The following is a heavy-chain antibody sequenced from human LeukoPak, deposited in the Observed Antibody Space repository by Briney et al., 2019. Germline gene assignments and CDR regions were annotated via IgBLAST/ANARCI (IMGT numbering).Heavy chain of an antibody. CDR1: GGSISSSSYY. J-gene: IGHJ4*02. V-gene: IGHV4-39*07. D-gene: IGHD1-1*01. CDR3: ARGVLNFDY. CDR2: IYYSGST. Sequence: SETLSLTCTVSGGSISSSSYYWGWIRQPPGKGLEWIGSIYYSGSTYYNPSLKSRVTISVDTSKNQFSLKLGSVTAADTAVYYCARGVLNFDYWGQGTLVTVSS.